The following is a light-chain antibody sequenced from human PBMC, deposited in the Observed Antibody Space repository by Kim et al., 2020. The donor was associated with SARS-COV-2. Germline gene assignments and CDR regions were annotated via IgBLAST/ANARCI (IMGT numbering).Light chain of an antibody. Sequence: QSALTQPASVSGSPGQSITISCTGTSSDIGFYNYVSWYQQHPGKAPKLMIYDVNKRPSGVSNRFSGSKSGNTASLTISGLQAEDEADYYCCSYTTSSTLVFGTGTKVTVL. CDR3: CSYTTSSTLV. J-gene: IGLJ1*01. CDR1: SSDIGFYNY. V-gene: IGLV2-14*01. CDR2: DVN.